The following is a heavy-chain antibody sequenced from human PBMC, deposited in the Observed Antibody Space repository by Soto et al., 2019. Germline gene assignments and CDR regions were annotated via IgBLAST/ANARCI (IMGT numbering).Heavy chain of an antibody. V-gene: IGHV4-59*13. CDR3: ARDGYCTNGVCYGGGGPFDY. J-gene: IGHJ4*02. D-gene: IGHD2-8*01. CDR2: IFYSGRT. Sequence: PSETLSLTCTVSGGSIGTYYWHWIRQSPGKGLEWFGYIFYSGRTNYNPSRKSRLTLSVDRSKNRVSLKLSSVSAADTAVYYCARDGYCTNGVCYGGGGPFDYWGQGTLVTVSS. CDR1: GGSIGTYY.